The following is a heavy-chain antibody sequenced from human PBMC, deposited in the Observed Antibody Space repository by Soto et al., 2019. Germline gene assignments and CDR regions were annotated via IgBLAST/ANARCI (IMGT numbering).Heavy chain of an antibody. CDR1: GFTFSSSL. CDR3: ARDRGYYDSRGYYYFGAFDI. Sequence: WGSLRLSCAVSGFTFSSSLMHWVRQAPGKGLVWVSRIKSDGSSTTYADSVKGRLTISRDNAKNTLYLQMNSLGPGDTAVYYCARDRGYYDSRGYYYFGAFDIWGPGTMLPV. D-gene: IGHD3-22*01. V-gene: IGHV3-74*01. CDR2: IKSDGSST. J-gene: IGHJ3*02.